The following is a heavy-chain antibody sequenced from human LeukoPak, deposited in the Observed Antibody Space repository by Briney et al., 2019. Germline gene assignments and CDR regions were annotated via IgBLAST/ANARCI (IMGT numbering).Heavy chain of an antibody. V-gene: IGHV4-39*01. CDR2: IYYSVST. Sequence: PSETLSLTCTVSGGSIRSSSYYWGWIRQPPGKGLEWIGSIYYSVSTYFNPSLKSRVTISVDTSKNQFSLKLSSVTAADTAVYYCARHASAAAGPYFQHWGRGTLVTVSS. CDR1: GGSIRSSSYY. J-gene: IGHJ1*01. CDR3: ARHASAAAGPYFQH. D-gene: IGHD6-13*01.